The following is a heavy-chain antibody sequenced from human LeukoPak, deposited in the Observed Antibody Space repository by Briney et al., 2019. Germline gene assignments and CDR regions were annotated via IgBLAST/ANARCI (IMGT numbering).Heavy chain of an antibody. V-gene: IGHV1-3*01. Sequence: MGXXNADNGNTKYSQKFQGRVTITTDTSASTAYMELSSLRSEDTAMYYCAGDLSQQLAPEWYSDLWGRGTLVTVSS. CDR2: XNADNGNT. CDR3: AGDLSQQLAPEWYSDL. J-gene: IGHJ2*01. D-gene: IGHD6-13*01.